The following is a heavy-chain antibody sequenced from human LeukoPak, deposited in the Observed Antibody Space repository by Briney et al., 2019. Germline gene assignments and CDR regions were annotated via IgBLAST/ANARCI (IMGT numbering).Heavy chain of an antibody. V-gene: IGHV1-18*01. D-gene: IGHD3-10*01. CDR1: GYTFSSYG. CDR3: ARDRSVVRGVIITFVY. J-gene: IGHJ4*02. Sequence: ASVKVSCKASGYTFSSYGISWVRQAPGQGLEWMGWISAYNGNTNYAQKLQGRVTMTTDTSTSTAYMELRSLTSDDTAVYYCARDRSVVRGVIITFVYWGQGTLVTVSS. CDR2: ISAYNGNT.